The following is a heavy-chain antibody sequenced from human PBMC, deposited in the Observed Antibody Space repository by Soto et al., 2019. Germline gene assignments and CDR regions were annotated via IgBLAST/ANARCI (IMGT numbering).Heavy chain of an antibody. CDR3: AKGGGRFEF. CDR1: GFTFSSYW. J-gene: IGHJ4*02. D-gene: IGHD1-26*01. Sequence: EVQPVESGGGLVQPGGSLRLSCAASGFTFSSYWMSWVRQAPGKGLEWVANIKEDGSEKHYVDSVEGRFTISRDNAKNSLSLQMTSLRAEDTATYYCAKGGGRFEFWGQGTLVTVSS. V-gene: IGHV3-7*01. CDR2: IKEDGSEK.